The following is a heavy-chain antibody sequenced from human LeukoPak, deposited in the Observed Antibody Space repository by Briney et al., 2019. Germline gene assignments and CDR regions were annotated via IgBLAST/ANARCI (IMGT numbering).Heavy chain of an antibody. D-gene: IGHD3-10*01. CDR2: TYYSGST. CDR3: ARVRGSGSYYPYYFDY. Sequence: SETLSLTCTVSGGSISSGGYYWSWIRQHPGKGLEWIGYTYYSGSTYYNPSLKSRVTISVDTSKNQFSLKLSSVTAADTAVYYCARVRGSGSYYPYYFDYWGQGTLVTVSS. CDR1: GGSISSGGYY. V-gene: IGHV4-31*03. J-gene: IGHJ4*02.